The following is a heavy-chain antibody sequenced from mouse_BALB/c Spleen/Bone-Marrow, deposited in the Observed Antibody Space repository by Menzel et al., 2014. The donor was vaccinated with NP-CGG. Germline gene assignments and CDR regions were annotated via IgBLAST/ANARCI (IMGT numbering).Heavy chain of an antibody. D-gene: IGHD2-1*01. Sequence: EVKLVDSGGGLVQPGGSLKLSCAASGFTFSNYGMSWVRQTPDKRLGLVATINSNGGSTYYPDSVKGRFTISRDTAKNTLYLQMSSLKSEETAMYYCVRGNYGNYVDYFDFWGQGTTLTVSS. CDR3: VRGNYGNYVDYFDF. CDR2: INSNGGST. J-gene: IGHJ2*01. V-gene: IGHV5-6-3*01. CDR1: GFTFSNYG.